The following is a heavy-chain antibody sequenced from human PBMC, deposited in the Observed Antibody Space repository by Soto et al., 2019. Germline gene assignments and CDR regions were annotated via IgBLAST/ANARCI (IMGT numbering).Heavy chain of an antibody. J-gene: IGHJ4*02. CDR2: MFNSDNF. CDR3: EREFYDSSGYYYPANVGY. D-gene: IGHD3-22*01. V-gene: IGHV4-61*01. Sequence: SETLSLTCGVSGGSVNNGSYFWSWIRQPPGKPLEWIGLMFNSDNFNYNPPFDSRVPMSLDASRNQLSLKLTSGTAANSAIYHCEREFYDSSGYYYPANVGYCGQGNQVT. CDR1: GGSVNNGSYF.